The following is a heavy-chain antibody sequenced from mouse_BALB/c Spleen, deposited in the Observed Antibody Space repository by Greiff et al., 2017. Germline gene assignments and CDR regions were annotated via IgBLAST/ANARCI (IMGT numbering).Heavy chain of an antibody. Sequence: GKLVESGGGLVKPGGSLKLSCAASGFTFSSYAMSWVRQTPEKRLEWVASISSGGSTYYPDSVKGRFTISRDNAKNTLYLQMSSLKSEDTAMYYCARDNYGNSWFAYWGQGTLVTVSA. V-gene: IGHV5-6-5*01. CDR1: GFTFSSYA. D-gene: IGHD2-1*01. CDR2: ISSGGST. J-gene: IGHJ3*01. CDR3: ARDNYGNSWFAY.